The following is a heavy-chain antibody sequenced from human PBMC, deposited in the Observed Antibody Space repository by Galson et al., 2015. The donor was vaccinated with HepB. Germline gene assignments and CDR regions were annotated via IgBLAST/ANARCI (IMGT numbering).Heavy chain of an antibody. V-gene: IGHV3-49*04. CDR1: GFTFGDYA. CDR2: IRSKAYGGTT. J-gene: IGHJ4*02. Sequence: YLRLSCAASGFTFGDYAMSWVRQAPGKGLEWVGFIRSKAYGGTTEYAASVKGRFTISRDDSKSIAYLQMNSLKTEDTAVYYCTRDRGRGYSSWADYWGQGTLVTVSS. CDR3: TRDRGRGYSSWADY. D-gene: IGHD5-18*01.